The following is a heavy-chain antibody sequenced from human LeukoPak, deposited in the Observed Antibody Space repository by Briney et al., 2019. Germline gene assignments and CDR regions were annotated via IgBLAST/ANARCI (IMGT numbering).Heavy chain of an antibody. Sequence: GGSLRLSCAASGFTFSSYWMSWVRQAPGKGLEWVANIKQDGSEKYFVDSVKGRFTISRDNAKNSLYLQMNSLRAEDTAMYYCARATTTVTPRGWFDPWGQGTLVTVSS. V-gene: IGHV3-7*01. D-gene: IGHD4-17*01. CDR2: IKQDGSEK. CDR1: GFTFSSYW. J-gene: IGHJ5*02. CDR3: ARATTTVTPRGWFDP.